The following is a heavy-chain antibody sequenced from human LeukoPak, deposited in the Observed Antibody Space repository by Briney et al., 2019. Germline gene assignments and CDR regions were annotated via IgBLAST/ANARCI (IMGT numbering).Heavy chain of an antibody. CDR3: ARAFPYYYDSSRYSRALFDYYGMDV. D-gene: IGHD3-22*01. CDR1: GGSISSYY. CDR2: IYYSGST. V-gene: IGHV4-59*01. J-gene: IGHJ6*02. Sequence: SETLSLTCTVSGGSISSYYWSWIRQPPGKGLEWIGYIYYSGSTNYNPSLKSRVTISVDTSKNQFSLKLSSVTAADTAVYYCARAFPYYYDSSRYSRALFDYYGMDVWGQGTTVTVSS.